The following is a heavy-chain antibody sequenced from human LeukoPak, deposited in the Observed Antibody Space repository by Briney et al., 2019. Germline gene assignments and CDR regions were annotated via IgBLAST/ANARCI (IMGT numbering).Heavy chain of an antibody. J-gene: IGHJ4*02. V-gene: IGHV3-74*01. CDR2: IDDAGSGT. CDR1: GFTVTSNW. Sequence: GGSLRLSCAASGFTVTSNWIHWVRQAPGKGLVWVSRIDDAGSGTSYADSVKGRFTISRDTAKNTVYLQMNSLRVDDAAVYYCATVFDLWGQGTLVTVSS. CDR3: ATVFDL.